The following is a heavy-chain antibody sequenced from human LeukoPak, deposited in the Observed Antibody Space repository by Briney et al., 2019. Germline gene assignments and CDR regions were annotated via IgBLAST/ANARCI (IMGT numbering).Heavy chain of an antibody. CDR2: IYYSGST. J-gene: IGHJ5*02. D-gene: IGHD5-18*01. CDR3: ARYSYGHRWFEG. CDR1: GGSISSYS. Sequence: SETLSLSCTVSGGSISSYSWSWIRQPPGKGLEWIGYIYYSGSTKYNPSLKSRVTISVDTSKNQFSLNLSSVTAADTAVYYCARYSYGHRWFEGWGPGTLVTVSS. V-gene: IGHV4-59*08.